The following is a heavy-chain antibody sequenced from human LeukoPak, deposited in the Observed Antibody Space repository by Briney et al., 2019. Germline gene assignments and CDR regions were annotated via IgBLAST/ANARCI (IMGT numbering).Heavy chain of an antibody. Sequence: GASVKVSCKASGYTFTSYGISWVRQAPGQGLEWMGWISAYNGNTNYAQKLQGRATMTTDTSTSTAYMELRSLRSDDTAVYYCARGEYSGSYQRHDAFDIWGQGTMVTVSS. CDR3: ARGEYSGSYQRHDAFDI. J-gene: IGHJ3*02. CDR2: ISAYNGNT. D-gene: IGHD1-26*01. V-gene: IGHV1-18*01. CDR1: GYTFTSYG.